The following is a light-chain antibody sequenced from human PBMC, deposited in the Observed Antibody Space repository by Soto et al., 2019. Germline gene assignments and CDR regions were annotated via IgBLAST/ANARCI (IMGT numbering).Light chain of an antibody. CDR3: AAWDYSLNGRV. V-gene: IGLV1-44*01. CDR2: SNN. CDR1: SSNIGSNT. J-gene: IGLJ2*01. Sequence: QSVLTQPPSASGTPGQRVTISCSGSSSNIGSNTVNWDQQLPGTAPKLLIYSNNQRPSVVPDRFSGSKSGTSASLAISGLQSEDEADYYCAAWDYSLNGRVFGGGTKLTVL.